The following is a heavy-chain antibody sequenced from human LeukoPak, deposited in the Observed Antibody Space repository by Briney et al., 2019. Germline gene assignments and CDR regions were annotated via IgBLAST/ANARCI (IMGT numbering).Heavy chain of an antibody. J-gene: IGHJ4*02. D-gene: IGHD4-23*01. V-gene: IGHV4-59*08. CDR3: ARHPSWPDYGGTFDY. CDR1: GGSITNTF. Sequence: SETLSLTCSVSGGSITNTFWSWIRQTPGKGPEWIAYIYSDGRTNYNPSLKSRVTISIDTSKNQFSLKMSSVTAADTAVYYCARHPSWPDYGGTFDYWGQGTLVTVSS. CDR2: IYSDGRT.